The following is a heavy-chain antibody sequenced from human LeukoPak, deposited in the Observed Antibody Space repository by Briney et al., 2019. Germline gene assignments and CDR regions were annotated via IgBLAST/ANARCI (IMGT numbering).Heavy chain of an antibody. J-gene: IGHJ4*02. Sequence: GGSLRLSCAASGFTFDDYAMHWVRQAPGKGLEWVSGISWNSGSIGYADSVKGRFTISRDNAKNSLYLQMNSLRAEDTALYYCAKALSVGSDFDYWGQGTLVTVSS. CDR1: GFTFDDYA. CDR2: ISWNSGSI. V-gene: IGHV3-9*01. CDR3: AKALSVGSDFDY.